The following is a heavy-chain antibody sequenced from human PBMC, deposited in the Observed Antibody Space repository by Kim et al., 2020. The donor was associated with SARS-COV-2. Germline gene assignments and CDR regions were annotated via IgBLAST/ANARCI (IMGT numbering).Heavy chain of an antibody. J-gene: IGHJ3*02. CDR2: IIPIFGTA. V-gene: IGHV1-69*13. CDR3: ATVHDPDYGGTLNAFDI. Sequence: SVKVSCKASGGTFSSYAISWVRQAPGQGLEWMGGIIPIFGTANYAQKFQGRVTITADESTSTAYMELSSLRSEDTAVYYCATVHDPDYGGTLNAFDIWGQGTMVTVSS. CDR1: GGTFSSYA. D-gene: IGHD4-17*01.